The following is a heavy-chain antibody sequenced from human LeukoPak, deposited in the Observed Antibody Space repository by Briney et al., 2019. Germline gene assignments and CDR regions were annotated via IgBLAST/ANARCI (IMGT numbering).Heavy chain of an antibody. V-gene: IGHV4-30-2*06. Sequence: SETLSLTCTVSGGSINSADYSWSWIRKSAGKGLEWIGYISHFGVTHDNPSFSSRVAMSIDRSKNQFSLSLSSVTAADTAVYYCARGARYYYDTSGYFDFWGQGILVTVSS. D-gene: IGHD3-22*01. CDR3: ARGARYYYDTSGYFDF. CDR2: ISHFGVT. CDR1: GGSINSADYS. J-gene: IGHJ4*02.